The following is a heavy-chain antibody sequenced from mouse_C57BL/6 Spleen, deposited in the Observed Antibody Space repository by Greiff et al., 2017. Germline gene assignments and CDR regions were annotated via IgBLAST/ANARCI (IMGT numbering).Heavy chain of an antibody. CDR1: GYSFTDYN. D-gene: IGHD2-4*01. V-gene: IGHV1-39*01. CDR2: INPTYGTT. J-gene: IGHJ3*01. CDR3: ARSNGYYDDDGGFAY. Sequence: VQLQQSGPELVKPGASVKISCKASGYSFTDYNMNWVKQRNGKSLEWIGVINPTYGTTSYNQKFKGKATLSVDKSSSTAYMQLNSLTSEDSAVYYCARSNGYYDDDGGFAYWGQGTLVTVSA.